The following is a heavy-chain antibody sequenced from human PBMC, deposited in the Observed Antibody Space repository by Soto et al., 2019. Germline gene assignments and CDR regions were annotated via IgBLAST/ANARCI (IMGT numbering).Heavy chain of an antibody. D-gene: IGHD6-19*01. Sequence: GGSLRLSCAASGFTFSSYAMSWVRQAPGKGLEWVSAISGSGGSTYYADSVKGRFTISRDNSKNTLYLQMNSLRAEDTAVYSCAKDRGGWEIPNWFDPWGQGTLVTVSS. CDR2: ISGSGGST. V-gene: IGHV3-23*01. J-gene: IGHJ5*02. CDR3: AKDRGGWEIPNWFDP. CDR1: GFTFSSYA.